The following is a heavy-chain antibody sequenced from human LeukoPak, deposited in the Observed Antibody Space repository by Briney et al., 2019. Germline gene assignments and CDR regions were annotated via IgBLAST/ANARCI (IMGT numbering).Heavy chain of an antibody. J-gene: IGHJ4*02. CDR1: GGSISSYY. V-gene: IGHV4-59*01. D-gene: IGHD5-18*01. Sequence: SKTLSLTCTVSGGSISSYYWSWIRQPPGKGLEWIGYIYYSGSTNYNPSLKSRVTISVDTSKNQFSLKLSSVTAADTAVYYCARDGPGYSYGWGQGTLVTVSS. CDR3: ARDGPGYSYG. CDR2: IYYSGST.